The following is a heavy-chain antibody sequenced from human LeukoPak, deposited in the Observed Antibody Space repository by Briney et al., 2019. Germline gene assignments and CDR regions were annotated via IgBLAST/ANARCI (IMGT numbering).Heavy chain of an antibody. D-gene: IGHD3-22*01. CDR2: INHSGST. J-gene: IGHJ4*02. Sequence: PSETLSLTCAVYGGSFSGYYWSWIRQPPGKGLEWIGEINHSGSTNYNPSLKSRVTISVDTSKNQFSLKLSSVTAADTAVYYCAKVPYYYDSSGSLDYWGQGTLVTVSS. CDR3: AKVPYYYDSSGSLDY. CDR1: GGSFSGYY. V-gene: IGHV4-34*01.